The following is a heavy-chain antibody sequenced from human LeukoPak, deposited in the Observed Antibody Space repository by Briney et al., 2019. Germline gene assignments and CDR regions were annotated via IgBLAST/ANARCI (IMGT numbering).Heavy chain of an antibody. CDR1: GFTFSTYG. V-gene: IGHV3-30*18. Sequence: PGGSLRLSCAASGFTFSTYGMHWVRQAPGKGLEWVAVTSYDGGNKYYADSVRGRFTISRDNSKNTLYLQKNSLRAEDTAVYFCAKDFNRLGYYFDYWGQGTLVTVSS. CDR2: TSYDGGNK. J-gene: IGHJ4*02. D-gene: IGHD2-21*01. CDR3: AKDFNRLGYYFDY.